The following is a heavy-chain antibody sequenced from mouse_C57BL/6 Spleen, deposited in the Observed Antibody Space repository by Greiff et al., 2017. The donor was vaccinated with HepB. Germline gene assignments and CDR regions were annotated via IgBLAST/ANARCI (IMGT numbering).Heavy chain of an antibody. CDR1: GYSITSGYY. CDR2: ISYDGSN. Sequence: EVQLQQSGPGLVKPSQSLSLTCSVTGYSITSGYYWNWIRQFPGNKLEWMGYISYDGSNNYNPSLKNRISITRDTSKNQFFLKLNSVTTEDTATYYCARGKDYWGQGTSVTVSS. J-gene: IGHJ4*01. V-gene: IGHV3-6*01. CDR3: ARGKDY.